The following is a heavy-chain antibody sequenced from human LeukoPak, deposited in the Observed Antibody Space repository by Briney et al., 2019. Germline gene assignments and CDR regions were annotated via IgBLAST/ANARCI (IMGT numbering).Heavy chain of an antibody. V-gene: IGHV2-5*02. CDR2: IYWDDDK. D-gene: IGHD3-3*01. J-gene: IGHJ6*03. CDR1: GFSLSTSGVG. CDR3: AHRRDTIFGADYYMDV. Sequence: SGPTLVNPTQTLTLTCTFSGFSLSTSGVGVGWIRQPPVKALEWLALIYWDDDKRYSPFLKSRLTITKDTSKNQVVLRMSNMDPVDTATYYCAHRRDTIFGADYYMDVWGKGTTVTVSS.